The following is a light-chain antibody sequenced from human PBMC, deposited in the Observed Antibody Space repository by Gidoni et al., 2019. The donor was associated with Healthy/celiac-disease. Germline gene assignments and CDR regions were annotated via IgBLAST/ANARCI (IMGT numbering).Light chain of an antibody. V-gene: IGKV4-1*01. CDR2: WAS. J-gene: IGKJ1*01. CDR3: QQYYSTLTWT. Sequence: DIVMTQSPDSLAVSLGERATIHCKSSQSVLYRSNNKNYLAWYQQKPGQPPKLLIYWASTRESGVPDRFSGSGSGTDFTLTISSLQAEDVAVYYCQQYYSTLTWTFGQGTKVEIK. CDR1: QSVLYRSNNKNY.